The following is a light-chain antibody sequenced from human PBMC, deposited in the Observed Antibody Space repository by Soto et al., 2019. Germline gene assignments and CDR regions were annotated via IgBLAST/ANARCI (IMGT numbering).Light chain of an antibody. Sequence: QSVLTQPPSVSAAPGQTVTISCSGRSSNIGDNSVSWYQQLPGTAPKLLIYDNDERPSGIPDRFSGSKSGTSATLDITGLQTGDEAEYYCGTWDNTLASGVFGGGTKLTVL. J-gene: IGLJ3*02. V-gene: IGLV1-51*01. CDR2: DND. CDR1: SSNIGDNS. CDR3: GTWDNTLASGV.